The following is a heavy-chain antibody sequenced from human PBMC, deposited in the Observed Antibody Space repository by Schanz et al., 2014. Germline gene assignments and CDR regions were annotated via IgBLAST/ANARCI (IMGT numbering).Heavy chain of an antibody. CDR2: INPNSGTT. V-gene: IGHV1-2*04. J-gene: IGHJ4*02. CDR1: GYTFTGYY. CDR3: ARGSPENMIRGELDY. D-gene: IGHD3-10*01. Sequence: QVQLVQSGAEVKKPGASVKVSCKASGYTFTGYYMHWVRQAPGQGLEWMGWINPNSGTTNYAQKFQGWVTMTRDTSISTAYMELSRLKADDTAVYYCARGSPENMIRGELDYWGQGSLVTVSS.